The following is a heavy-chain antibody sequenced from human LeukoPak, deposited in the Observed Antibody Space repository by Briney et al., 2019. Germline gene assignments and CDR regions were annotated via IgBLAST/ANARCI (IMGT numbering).Heavy chain of an antibody. D-gene: IGHD1-26*01. V-gene: IGHV4-39*01. CDR1: GASVSSSSYY. CDR2: IFYSGST. CDR3: ATRRSGSHPYY. Sequence: SETLSLTCTVSGASVSSSSYYWEWIRQPPGKGLEWVGSIFYSGSTSYNPSLKSRVTMTVDTSKNQFSLRLSSVTATDTAVYYCATRRSGSHPYYWGQGTLVTVSS. J-gene: IGHJ4*02.